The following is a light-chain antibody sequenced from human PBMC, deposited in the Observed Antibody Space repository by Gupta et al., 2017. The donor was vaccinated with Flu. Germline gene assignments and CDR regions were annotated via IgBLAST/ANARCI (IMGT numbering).Light chain of an antibody. CDR3: QQSDQIPRT. CDR2: AAS. CDR1: QSISSF. Sequence: DIQMTQSPSTLSTSVGDRVTITCRASQSISSFLNWYQQKPGKAPKLLVYAASNLQSGVPSRFSGSGYGTDFTLTITSLQPEDFATYYCQQSDQIPRTFGRGTKVDIK. J-gene: IGKJ1*01. V-gene: IGKV1-39*01.